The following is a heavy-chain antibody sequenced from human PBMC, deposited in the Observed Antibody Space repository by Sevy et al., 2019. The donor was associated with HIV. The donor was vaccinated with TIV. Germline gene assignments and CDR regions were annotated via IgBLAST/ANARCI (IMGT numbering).Heavy chain of an antibody. J-gene: IGHJ3*02. CDR3: AKEYYYDSSGSVGAFDI. CDR2: ISGSGGST. CDR1: AFTFSSYA. D-gene: IGHD3-22*01. Sequence: GGSLRLSCAASAFTFSSYAMSWVRQAPGKGLEWVSAISGSGGSTYYADSVKGRFTISRDNSKNTLYLQMNSLRAEDTAVYYCAKEYYYDSSGSVGAFDIWGQGTMVTVSS. V-gene: IGHV3-23*01.